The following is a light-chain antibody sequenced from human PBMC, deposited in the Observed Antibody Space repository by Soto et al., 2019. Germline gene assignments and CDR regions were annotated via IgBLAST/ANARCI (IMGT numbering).Light chain of an antibody. CDR2: GAS. J-gene: IGKJ1*01. CDR1: QSVSSN. Sequence: EIVMTQSPATLSVSPGERATLSCRASQSVSSNLAWDQQKPGQAPRLLIYGASTRATGIPARFSGSGSGTEFTLTISSLQSEDFAVYYCQQYNNWPWWTFGQGTKVEIK. V-gene: IGKV3-15*01. CDR3: QQYNNWPWWT.